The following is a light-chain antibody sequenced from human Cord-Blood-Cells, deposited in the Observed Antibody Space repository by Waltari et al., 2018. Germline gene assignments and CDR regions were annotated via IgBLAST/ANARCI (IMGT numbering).Light chain of an antibody. V-gene: IGLV2-23*01. CDR1: SSDVGSYNL. Sequence: QSALTQPASVSGSPGQSITISCTGTSSDVGSYNLVSWYQQHPGKAPKLMICEGSKRPSGVSNRFSGSKSGNTASLTISGLQAEDEADYYCCSYAGSSTCVFGGGTKLTVL. J-gene: IGLJ3*02. CDR2: EGS. CDR3: CSYAGSSTCV.